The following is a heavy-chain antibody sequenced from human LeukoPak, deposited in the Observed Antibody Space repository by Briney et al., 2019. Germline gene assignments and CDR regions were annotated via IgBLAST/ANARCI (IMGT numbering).Heavy chain of an antibody. D-gene: IGHD6-13*01. CDR1: GYTFTDYN. Sequence: ASVKVSCKTSGYTFTDYNMHWVRQAPGQGLEWMGWISAYNGNTNYAQKLQGRVTMTTDTSTSTAYMELRSLRSDDTAVYYCARDSIAAAGKIDYWGQGTLVTVSS. CDR3: ARDSIAAAGKIDY. CDR2: ISAYNGNT. V-gene: IGHV1-18*04. J-gene: IGHJ4*02.